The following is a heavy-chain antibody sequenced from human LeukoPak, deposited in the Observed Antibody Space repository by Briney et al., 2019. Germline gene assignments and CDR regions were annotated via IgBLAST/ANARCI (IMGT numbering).Heavy chain of an antibody. CDR3: ARHEYSSSFWFDP. D-gene: IGHD6-6*01. CDR2: ISYSGNT. CDR1: GGSISSNY. J-gene: IGHJ5*02. Sequence: NPSETLSLTCTVSGGSISSNYWSWIRQPPGKGLEWIGYISYSGNTNYNPSLKSRVIMSVDTSKNQLSLNLSSVTAADTVVYYCARHEYSSSFWFDPWGQGTLVTVSS. V-gene: IGHV4-59*13.